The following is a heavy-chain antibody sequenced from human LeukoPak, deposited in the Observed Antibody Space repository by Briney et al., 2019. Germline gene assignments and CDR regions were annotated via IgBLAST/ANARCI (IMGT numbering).Heavy chain of an antibody. CDR2: IYYSGST. V-gene: IGHV4-39*07. CDR1: GGSISSSSYY. J-gene: IGHJ6*03. CDR3: ARVGGSSRHYYYYYYYMDV. D-gene: IGHD1-26*01. Sequence: SETLSLTCTVSGGSISSSSYYWGWIRQPPGKGLEWIGSIYYSGSTYYNPSLKSRVTISVDTSKNQFSLKLSSVTAADTAVYYCARVGGSSRHYYYYYYYMDVWGKGTTVTISS.